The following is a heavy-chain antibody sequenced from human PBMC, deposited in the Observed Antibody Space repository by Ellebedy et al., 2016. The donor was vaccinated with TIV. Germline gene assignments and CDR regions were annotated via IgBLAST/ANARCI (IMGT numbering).Heavy chain of an antibody. CDR2: VNPKTGNT. CDR3: TSGGTKGGYTWFDP. J-gene: IGHJ5*02. D-gene: IGHD6-19*01. CDR1: GYTFTNYD. V-gene: IGHV1-8*01. Sequence: ASVKVSCKASGYTFTNYDIHWVRQAPGQGLEWMGWVNPKTGNTDYAQKFRGRVTMTTNTPINTAYLDLPSLRFEDPAGYYCTSGGTKGGYTWFDPWGQGTLVIVSS.